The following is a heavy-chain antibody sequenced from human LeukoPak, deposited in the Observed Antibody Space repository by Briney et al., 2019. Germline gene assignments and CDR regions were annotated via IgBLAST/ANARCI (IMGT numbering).Heavy chain of an antibody. CDR3: ARDLTRTDTAMAIGYFDY. CDR2: ISSSSSYI. D-gene: IGHD5-18*01. V-gene: IGHV3-21*01. Sequence: GGSLRLSCAASGFTFSSYSMNWVRQAPGKGLEWVSSISSSSSYIYYADSVKGRFTISRDNAKNSLYLQMNSLRAEDTAVYYCARDLTRTDTAMAIGYFDYWGQGTLVTVSS. J-gene: IGHJ4*02. CDR1: GFTFSSYS.